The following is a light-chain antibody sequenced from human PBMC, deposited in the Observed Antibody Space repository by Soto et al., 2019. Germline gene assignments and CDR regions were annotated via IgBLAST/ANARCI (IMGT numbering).Light chain of an antibody. J-gene: IGLJ2*01. CDR1: SSDVGGYNF. CDR2: DVS. V-gene: IGLV2-14*03. Sequence: QSALTQPASVSGSPGQSITISCTGTSSDVGGYNFVSWYPQHPGRAPKLMIYDVSNRPSGVSNRFSGSKSGNTASLTISGLHTEDEADYYCSSYTSSSTLLFGGGTKLTVL. CDR3: SSYTSSSTLL.